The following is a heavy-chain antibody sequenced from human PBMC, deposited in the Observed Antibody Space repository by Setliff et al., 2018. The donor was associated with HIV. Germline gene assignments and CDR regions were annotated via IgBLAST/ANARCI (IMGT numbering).Heavy chain of an antibody. CDR2: IYYSGST. J-gene: IGHJ3*02. Sequence: PSETLSLTCTVSGVSTSSSSYYWGWIRQPPGKGLDWIGYIYYSGSTYYNPSLTSRVTISVDTSKNQFSLKLTSVTAADTALYYCARHFSIFGVTIISNDAFDIWGRGTMVTVSS. CDR3: ARHFSIFGVTIISNDAFDI. D-gene: IGHD3-3*01. CDR1: GVSTSSSSYY. V-gene: IGHV4-39*01.